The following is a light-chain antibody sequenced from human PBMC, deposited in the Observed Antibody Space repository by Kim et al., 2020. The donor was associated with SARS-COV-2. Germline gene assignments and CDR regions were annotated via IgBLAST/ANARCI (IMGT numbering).Light chain of an antibody. V-gene: IGLV3-9*01. J-gene: IGLJ3*02. CDR3: QVWDSSTAWV. CDR1: NIGSKN. Sequence: DRGQTARITCGGNNIGSKNVHWYQQKPGQAPVLVIYRDSNRPSGIPERFSGSNSGNTATLTIGRAQAGDEADYYCQVWDSSTAWVFGGGTKLTVL. CDR2: RDS.